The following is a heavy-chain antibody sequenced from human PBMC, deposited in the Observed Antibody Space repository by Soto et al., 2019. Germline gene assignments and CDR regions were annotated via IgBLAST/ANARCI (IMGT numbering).Heavy chain of an antibody. CDR3: ARLRCSGGTCYSDIDY. J-gene: IGHJ4*02. CDR1: GFTFSIYW. D-gene: IGHD2-15*01. Sequence: QPVGSLRLSCAASGFTFSIYWMHWVRQAPGKGLVWVSRINSDGSSTNYADSVKGRFTISRDNAKNTLYLQMNSLRAEDTAVYYCARLRCSGGTCYSDIDYWGQGTLVTVSS. CDR2: INSDGSST. V-gene: IGHV3-74*01.